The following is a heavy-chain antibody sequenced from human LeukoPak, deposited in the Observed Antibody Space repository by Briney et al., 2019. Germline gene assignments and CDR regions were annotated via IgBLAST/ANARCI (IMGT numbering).Heavy chain of an antibody. V-gene: IGHV4-34*01. CDR2: INHSGST. J-gene: IGHJ4*02. D-gene: IGHD2-2*01. Sequence: SETLSLTCAVYGGSFSGYYWSWIRQPPGKGLEWIGEINHSGSTNYNPSLKSRVTISVDTSKNQFSLKLSSVTAADTAVYYCARERIETVVVPAAIVSDYWGQGTLVTVSS. CDR3: ARERIETVVVPAAIVSDY. CDR1: GGSFSGYY.